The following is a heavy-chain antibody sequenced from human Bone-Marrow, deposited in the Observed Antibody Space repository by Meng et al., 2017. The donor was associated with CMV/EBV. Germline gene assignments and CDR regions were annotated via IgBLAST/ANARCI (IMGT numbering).Heavy chain of an antibody. CDR2: ISSSGSTI. J-gene: IGHJ6*02. CDR3: AKDQVPVGGYYFYGMDV. V-gene: IGHV3-48*03. Sequence: GGSLRLSCAASGFTFSSYEMNWVRQAPGKGLEWVSYISSSGSTIYYADSVKGRFTISRDNSKSTVSLQMNSLRAEDTAVYYCAKDQVPVGGYYFYGMDVWGQGTTVTVSS. CDR1: GFTFSSYE. D-gene: IGHD6-13*01.